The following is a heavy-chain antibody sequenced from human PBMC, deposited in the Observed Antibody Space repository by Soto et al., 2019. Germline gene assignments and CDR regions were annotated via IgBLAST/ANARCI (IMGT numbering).Heavy chain of an antibody. J-gene: IGHJ5*02. V-gene: IGHV4-30-2*01. D-gene: IGHD6-13*01. CDR3: ARAYSGSPPLGFDP. CDR1: GGSISSGGYS. CDR2: IYHSGST. Sequence: QLQLQESGSGLVKPSQTLSLTCAVSGGSISSGGYSWSWIRQPPGKGLEWIGYIYHSGSTYYNPSLNGRVTKSVDRSTTQFSLKLSSVTAADTAVYYCARAYSGSPPLGFDPWGQGTLVAVSS.